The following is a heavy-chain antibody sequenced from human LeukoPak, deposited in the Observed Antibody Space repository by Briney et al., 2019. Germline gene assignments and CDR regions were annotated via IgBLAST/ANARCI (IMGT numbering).Heavy chain of an antibody. CDR3: ARVGFATNAFDI. J-gene: IGHJ3*02. Sequence: ASVKVSCKASGSTFTGYYMHWVRQAPGQGLEWMGWIDLNSGGTNYAQNFQGRVTITRDTSISTAYMELSRLKSDDVAVYYCARVGFATNAFDIWGQGTMVTVSS. CDR1: GSTFTGYY. V-gene: IGHV1-2*02. CDR2: IDLNSGGT. D-gene: IGHD1-1*01.